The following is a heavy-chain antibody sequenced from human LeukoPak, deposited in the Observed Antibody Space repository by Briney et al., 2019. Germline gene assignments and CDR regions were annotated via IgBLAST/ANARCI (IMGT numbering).Heavy chain of an antibody. CDR2: IYWDDDK. V-gene: IGHV2-5*02. CDR3: AHLDATVTHCFDY. J-gene: IGHJ4*02. CDR1: GFSLGTSGGG. Sequence: KGSGPTLVQPPPTLTLTCTFSGFSLGTSGGGESWIRQPPRKAREWLSLIYWDDDKCYSPSLKRRLTITKDTSKNQVVLTMTIMDPVDTAIYYCAHLDATVTHCFDYWGQGTLVTVSS. D-gene: IGHD4-17*01.